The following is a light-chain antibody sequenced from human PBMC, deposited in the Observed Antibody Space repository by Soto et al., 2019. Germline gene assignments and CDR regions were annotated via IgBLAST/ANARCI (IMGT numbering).Light chain of an antibody. V-gene: IGKV3-11*01. CDR1: HNVSIY. CDR2: AAS. J-gene: IGKJ4*01. CDR3: QQRKQGPPLT. Sequence: EVLLTQSPSILSSSPGERATLSCRTSHNVSIYVAWYQQKPGKAPRLLIYAASNRVTGIPTRFSGSGSGTDFTLTISSLEPEDFAVYYCQQRKQGPPLTFGGGTKVDIK.